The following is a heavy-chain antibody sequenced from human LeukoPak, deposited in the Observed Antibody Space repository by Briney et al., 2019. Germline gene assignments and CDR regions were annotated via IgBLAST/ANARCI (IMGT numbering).Heavy chain of an antibody. CDR1: GCTFTSYA. J-gene: IGHJ4*02. D-gene: IGHD3-9*01. Sequence: ASVKVSCKASGCTFTSYAMHWVRQAPGQMLEWMGWINAGNGNTKYSQKFQGRVTITRDTSASTAYMELSSLRSEDTAVYYCARPYYDILTGYYTYYFDYWGQGTLVTVSS. CDR3: ARPYYDILTGYYTYYFDY. V-gene: IGHV1-3*01. CDR2: INAGNGNT.